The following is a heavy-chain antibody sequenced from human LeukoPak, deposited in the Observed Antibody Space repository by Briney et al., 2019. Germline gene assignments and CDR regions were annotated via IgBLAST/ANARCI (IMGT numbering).Heavy chain of an antibody. J-gene: IGHJ4*02. Sequence: GGSLRLSCAASGFTFSSYSVNWVRQAPGKGLEWVSSISSSSSYIYYADSVKGRFTISRGNAKNSLYLQMNSLRAEDTAVYYCARGVEMATMWIDYWGQGTLVTVSS. CDR3: ARGVEMATMWIDY. CDR2: ISSSSSYI. D-gene: IGHD5-24*01. V-gene: IGHV3-21*01. CDR1: GFTFSSYS.